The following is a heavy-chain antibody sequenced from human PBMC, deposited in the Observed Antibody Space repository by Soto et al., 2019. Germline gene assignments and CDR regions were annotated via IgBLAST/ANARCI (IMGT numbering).Heavy chain of an antibody. D-gene: IGHD2-15*01. CDR2: INGGTGHT. J-gene: IGHJ5*02. V-gene: IGHV1-3*01. Sequence: QVQLVQSGAEVKKPGASVKLSCKTSGYAFTNSTIHWVRQAPGQSLEWMGWINGGTGHTRYSQKFQARVTITKDSSASSAYMELSSLRSEDTAVYYCARVLTPNWFDPWGQGTLVTVSS. CDR1: GYAFTNST. CDR3: ARVLTPNWFDP.